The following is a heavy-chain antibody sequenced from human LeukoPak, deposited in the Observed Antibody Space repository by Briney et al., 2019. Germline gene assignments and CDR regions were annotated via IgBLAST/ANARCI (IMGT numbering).Heavy chain of an antibody. CDR3: ARTKRYCSSTSCYYPRAFDI. CDR1: GGSVSSGSYY. J-gene: IGHJ3*02. V-gene: IGHV4-61*01. Sequence: SETLSLTCTVSGGSVSSGSYYWSWIRQPPGKGLEWIGYIYYSGSTNYNPSLKSRVTISVDTSKNQFSLKLSSVTAADTAVYYCARTKRYCSSTSCYYPRAFDIWGQGAMVTVSS. CDR2: IYYSGST. D-gene: IGHD2-2*01.